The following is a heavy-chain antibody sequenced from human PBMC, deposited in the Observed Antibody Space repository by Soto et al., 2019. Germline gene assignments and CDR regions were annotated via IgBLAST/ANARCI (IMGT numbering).Heavy chain of an antibody. CDR3: TYCTSASCMDS. CDR2: VRSNANSNAT. V-gene: IGHV3-73*01. Sequence: GGALRLSCAASGFTFSGSTVHWVRQASGKGLEGVGSVRSNANSNATAYAASVKGRFTISRDDSKNTAYLQMNSLKTEDTAVYYCTYCTSASCMDSWGPGTLVTVSS. CDR1: GFTFSGST. J-gene: IGHJ5*01. D-gene: IGHD2-2*01.